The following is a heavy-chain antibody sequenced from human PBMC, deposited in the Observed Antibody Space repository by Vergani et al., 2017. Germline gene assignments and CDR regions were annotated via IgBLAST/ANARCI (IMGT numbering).Heavy chain of an antibody. V-gene: IGHV3-30-3*01. CDR3: ARGRGYCSSTSCSRDWYFDL. D-gene: IGHD2-2*01. Sequence: QVQLVESGGGVVQPGRSLRLSCAASGFTFSSYAMHWVRQAPGKGLEWVAVISYDGSNKYYADSEKGRFTISRDNSKNTLYLQMNSLRAEDTAVYYCARGRGYCSSTSCSRDWYFDLWGRGTLVTVSS. CDR2: ISYDGSNK. J-gene: IGHJ2*01. CDR1: GFTFSSYA.